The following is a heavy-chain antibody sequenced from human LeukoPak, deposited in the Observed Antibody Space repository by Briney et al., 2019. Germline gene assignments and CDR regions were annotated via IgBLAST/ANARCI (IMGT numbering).Heavy chain of an antibody. CDR3: ASLPELGYCSSTSCYTGDY. V-gene: IGHV1-2*02. Sequence: GASVKVSCKASGYTFTGYYMHWVRQAPGQGLEWMGWINPNSGGTNYAQKFQGRVTMTRDMSISTAYMELSRLRSDDTAVYYCASLPELGYCSSTSCYTGDYWGQGTLVTVSS. D-gene: IGHD2-2*02. CDR2: INPNSGGT. J-gene: IGHJ4*02. CDR1: GYTFTGYY.